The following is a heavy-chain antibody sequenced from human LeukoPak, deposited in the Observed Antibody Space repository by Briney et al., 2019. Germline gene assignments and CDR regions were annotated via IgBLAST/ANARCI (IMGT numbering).Heavy chain of an antibody. CDR2: INPNSGGT. Sequence: ASVKVSCKAAGYTFTGYYMHWVRQAPGQGLEWMGWINPNSGGTNYAQKFQGRVTMTRDTSISTAYMELSRLRSDDTAVYYCAREGVSGSFSFDYWGQGTLVTVSS. J-gene: IGHJ4*02. V-gene: IGHV1-2*02. D-gene: IGHD1-26*01. CDR1: GYTFTGYY. CDR3: AREGVSGSFSFDY.